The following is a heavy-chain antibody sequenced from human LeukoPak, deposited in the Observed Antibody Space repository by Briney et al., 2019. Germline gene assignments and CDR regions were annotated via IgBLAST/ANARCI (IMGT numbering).Heavy chain of an antibody. Sequence: ASVKVSCKASGYTFTSYGISRVRQAPGQGLEWMGWISAYNGNTNYAQKLQGRVTMTTDTSTSTAYMELRSLRSDDTAVYYCARDGRLTGPGGGFDYWGQGTLVTVSS. J-gene: IGHJ4*02. CDR1: GYTFTSYG. D-gene: IGHD3-16*01. CDR2: ISAYNGNT. V-gene: IGHV1-18*04. CDR3: ARDGRLTGPGGGFDY.